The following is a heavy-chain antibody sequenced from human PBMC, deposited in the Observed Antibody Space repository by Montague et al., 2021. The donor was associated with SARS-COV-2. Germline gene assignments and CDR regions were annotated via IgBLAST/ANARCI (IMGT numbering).Heavy chain of an antibody. D-gene: IGHD5-12*01. CDR3: ARRGRKLLPVATTIGGFDI. CDR1: GGSISSSNYY. J-gene: IGHJ3*02. Sequence: SETLSLTCTVSGGSISSSNYYWDWIRQPPGKGLEWIGSIYDSGSTYYNPSLKSRVTICVDTSKNHFSLKLSSVTAADTAVYCCARRGRKLLPVATTIGGFDIWGQGTMVTVSS. V-gene: IGHV4-39*02. CDR2: IYDSGST.